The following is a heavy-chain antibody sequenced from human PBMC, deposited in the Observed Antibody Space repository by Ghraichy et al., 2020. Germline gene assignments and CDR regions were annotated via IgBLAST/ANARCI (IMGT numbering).Heavy chain of an antibody. CDR2: ISSSSSTI. J-gene: IGHJ6*02. D-gene: IGHD3-3*01. Sequence: GGSLRLSCAASGFTFSSYSMNWVRQAPGKGLEWVSYISSSSSTIYYADSVKGRFTISRDNAKNSLYLQMNSLRDEDTAVYYCARDTSLWYYDFWSGYYGMDVWGQGTTVTVSS. CDR1: GFTFSSYS. CDR3: ARDTSLWYYDFWSGYYGMDV. V-gene: IGHV3-48*02.